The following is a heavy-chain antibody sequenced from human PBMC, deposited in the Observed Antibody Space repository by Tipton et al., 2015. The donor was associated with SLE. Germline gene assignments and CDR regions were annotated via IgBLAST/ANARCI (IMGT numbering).Heavy chain of an antibody. D-gene: IGHD3-22*01. V-gene: IGHV4-59*12. CDR3: VRGPRGSSGYPN. CDR1: GGSISDYY. Sequence: TLSLTCAVSGGSISDYYWSWIRQPPGKGLEWIGYIYSSGRIDYNPPLKSRVTISVDTSKNEFSLKLNSVTAADTAVYYCVRGPRGSSGYPNWGQGTTVTASS. J-gene: IGHJ6*02. CDR2: IYSSGRI.